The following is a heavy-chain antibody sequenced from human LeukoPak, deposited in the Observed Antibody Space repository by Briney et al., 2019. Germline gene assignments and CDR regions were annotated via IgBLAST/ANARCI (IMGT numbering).Heavy chain of an antibody. V-gene: IGHV3-21*01. CDR1: GFTFSSYS. D-gene: IGHD5-18*01. CDR3: ARDRNVDTAMANDFDY. CDR2: ISSSSSYI. J-gene: IGHJ4*02. Sequence: GGSLRLSCAASGFTFSSYSMNWVRQAPGKGLEWVSSISSSSSYIYYADSVKGRFTISRDNAKNSLYLQMNSLRAEDTAAYYCARDRNVDTAMANDFDYWGQGTLVTVSS.